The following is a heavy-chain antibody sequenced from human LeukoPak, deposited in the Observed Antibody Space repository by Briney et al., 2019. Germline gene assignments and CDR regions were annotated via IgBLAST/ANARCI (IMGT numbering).Heavy chain of an antibody. CDR1: GFTFSSYG. J-gene: IGHJ4*02. Sequence: GGSLRLSCAASGFTFSSYGMHWVRQAPGEGLEWVAVISYDGSNKYYADSVKGRFTISRDNSKNTLYLQMNSLRAEDTAVYYCAKDTRSCSGGSCYSYIDYWGQGTLVTVSS. CDR2: ISYDGSNK. V-gene: IGHV3-30*18. CDR3: AKDTRSCSGGSCYSYIDY. D-gene: IGHD2-15*01.